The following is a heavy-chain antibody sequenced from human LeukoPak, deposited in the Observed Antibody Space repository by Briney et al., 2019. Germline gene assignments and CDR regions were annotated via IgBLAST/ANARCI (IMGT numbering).Heavy chain of an antibody. CDR1: GFTFSSYG. V-gene: IGHV3-33*01. CDR3: ASYYYDSSGYYYPDY. Sequence: GSLRLSCAASGFTFSSYGMHWVRQAPGKGLEGVAVIWYNGSNKYYADSVKGRFTISRDNSKNTLYLQMNSLRAEDTAVYYCASYYYDSSGYYYPDYWGQGTLVTVSS. CDR2: IWYNGSNK. J-gene: IGHJ4*02. D-gene: IGHD3-22*01.